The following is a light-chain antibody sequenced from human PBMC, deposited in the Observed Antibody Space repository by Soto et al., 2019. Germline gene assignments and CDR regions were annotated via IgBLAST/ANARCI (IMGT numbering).Light chain of an antibody. V-gene: IGKV1-5*03. Sequence: DIQMTQSPSTLSASVGDRVTITCRASQSISSWLAWYQQKPGKDPKLLIYKESSLESGVPSRFSGSGSGTEFTLTISSLQPDDFATYYCQQYNSYSLFTFGPGTKVDIK. CDR2: KES. CDR1: QSISSW. CDR3: QQYNSYSLFT. J-gene: IGKJ3*01.